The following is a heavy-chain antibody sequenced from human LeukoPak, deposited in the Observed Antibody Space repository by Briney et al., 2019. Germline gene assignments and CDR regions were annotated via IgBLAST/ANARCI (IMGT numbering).Heavy chain of an antibody. D-gene: IGHD6-19*01. CDR1: GYTFTSYA. CDR3: ARDVSGWDYFDY. V-gene: IGHV1-3*01. CDR2: INAGNDNT. J-gene: IGHJ4*02. Sequence: ASVKVSCKASGYTFTSYAMHWVRQAPGQRLEWMGWINAGNDNTKYSQKFQGRVTIARDTSASTAYMELSSLRSEDTAVYYCARDVSGWDYFDYWGQGTLVTVSS.